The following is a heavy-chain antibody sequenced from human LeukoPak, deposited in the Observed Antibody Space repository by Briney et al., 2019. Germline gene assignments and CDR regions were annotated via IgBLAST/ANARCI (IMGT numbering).Heavy chain of an antibody. J-gene: IGHJ4*02. CDR1: GYTFTSYA. Sequence: ASVKVSCKASGYTFTSYAMHWVRQAPGQRLEWMGWINAGNGNTKYSQKFLGRVTITRDTSASTAYMELSSLRSEDTAVYYCARGSWELLHDYWGQGTLVTVSS. D-gene: IGHD1-26*01. CDR3: ARGSWELLHDY. CDR2: INAGNGNT. V-gene: IGHV1-3*01.